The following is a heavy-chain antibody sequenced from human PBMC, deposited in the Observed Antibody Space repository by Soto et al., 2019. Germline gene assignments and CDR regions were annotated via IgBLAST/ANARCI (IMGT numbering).Heavy chain of an antibody. CDR3: ARDPYYYGSGDKGGFDP. D-gene: IGHD3-10*01. CDR1: GGSLSSTHW. CDR2: IYHTGST. Sequence: QVQLQESGPGLVKPSGTLSLTCAVSGGSLSSTHWWSWVRQPPRKGLEWIGDIYHTGSTNYNPSLKSRVTISVDKSNNQCSLNLSSVTAADTAVYYCARDPYYYGSGDKGGFDPWGQGTLVIVSS. J-gene: IGHJ5*02. V-gene: IGHV4-4*02.